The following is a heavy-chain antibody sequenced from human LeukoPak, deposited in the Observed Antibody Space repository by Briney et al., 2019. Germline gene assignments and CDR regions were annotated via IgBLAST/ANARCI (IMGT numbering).Heavy chain of an antibody. Sequence: GGSLRLSCAASGFTFSSYGMNWVRQAPGKGLEWVSVVSMGGSYIYYADSVKGRFTISRDDAKNSLYLQMNSLTAEDTAEYYCARNKINTVTTGWYFDLWGRGTLVSVSS. CDR2: VSMGGSYI. CDR3: ARNKINTVTTGWYFDL. V-gene: IGHV3-21*01. D-gene: IGHD4-17*01. J-gene: IGHJ2*01. CDR1: GFTFSSYG.